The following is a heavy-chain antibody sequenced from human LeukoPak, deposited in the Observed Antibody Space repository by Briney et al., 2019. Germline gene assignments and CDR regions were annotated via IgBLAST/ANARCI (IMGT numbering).Heavy chain of an antibody. CDR1: TDSMSSYY. Sequence: SETLSLTCTVSTDSMSSYYWSWIRQPPGKGLEWIGYRSYGVSTNYNPSLKSRVTISVDTSKNQFSLNLSSVTAADTAVYYCAREIRDYTGKFGYFDYWGQGTLVTVSS. V-gene: IGHV4-59*01. J-gene: IGHJ4*02. CDR2: RSYGVST. D-gene: IGHD4-23*01. CDR3: AREIRDYTGKFGYFDY.